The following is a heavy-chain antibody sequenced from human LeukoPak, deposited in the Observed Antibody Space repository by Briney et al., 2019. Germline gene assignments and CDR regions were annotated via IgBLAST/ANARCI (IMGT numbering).Heavy chain of an antibody. V-gene: IGHV3-30*18. Sequence: QPGRSLRLSCAASGFTFSSYGMHWVRQAPGKGLEWVAVISYDGSNKYYADSVKGRFTISRDNSKNTLYLQMNSLRAEDTAVYYCAKHSRIYQTAFYYCGQGTPVTVSS. D-gene: IGHD1-26*01. CDR3: AKHSRIYQTAFYY. J-gene: IGHJ4*02. CDR1: GFTFSSYG. CDR2: ISYDGSNK.